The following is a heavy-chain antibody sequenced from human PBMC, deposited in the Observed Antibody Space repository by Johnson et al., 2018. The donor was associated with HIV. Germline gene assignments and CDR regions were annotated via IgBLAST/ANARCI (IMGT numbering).Heavy chain of an antibody. V-gene: IGHV3-30*03. D-gene: IGHD4-17*01. Sequence: VQLVESGGDLVQPGGSLRLSCIGSGFTFSHNWMSWVRQAPGKGLEWVAVISYAGIKTYYVDDVKARFTISRDDARNTLYLQMNSLIVEDTALYYCARDEGLDYGASLGAFDIWGQGTMVTVSS. CDR2: ISYAGIKT. CDR1: GFTFSHNW. CDR3: ARDEGLDYGASLGAFDI. J-gene: IGHJ3*02.